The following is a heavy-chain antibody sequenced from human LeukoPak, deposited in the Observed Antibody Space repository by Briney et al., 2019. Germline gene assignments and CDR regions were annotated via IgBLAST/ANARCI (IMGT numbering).Heavy chain of an antibody. D-gene: IGHD3-3*01. CDR2: MNPNSGNT. V-gene: IGHV1-8*01. CDR1: GYTFTRYD. J-gene: IGHJ6*02. Sequence: ASVKVSCKASGYTFTRYDINWVRQATGQGLEWMGWMNPNSGNTGYAQKFQGRVTMARNTSISTAYMELSSLRSEDTAVYYCARVGAYYDFWSGYYHYYYGMDVWGQGTTVTVSS. CDR3: ARVGAYYDFWSGYYHYYYGMDV.